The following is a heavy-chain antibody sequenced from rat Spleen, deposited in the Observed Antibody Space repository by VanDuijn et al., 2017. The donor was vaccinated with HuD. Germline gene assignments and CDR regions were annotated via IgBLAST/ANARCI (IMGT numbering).Heavy chain of an antibody. CDR3: ARGLYSSYIYGVMDA. V-gene: IGHV5S13*01. J-gene: IGHJ4*01. CDR1: GFTFSNYG. D-gene: IGHD1-2*01. CDR2: ISTGGGDT. Sequence: EVKLVESGGGLVQPGNSLTLSCVVSGFTFSNYGMHWIRQAPKKGLEWVATISTGGGDTYYRDSVRGRFTISRDNAKNTLYLQMDSLRSEDTATYYCARGLYSSYIYGVMDAWGQGASVTVSS.